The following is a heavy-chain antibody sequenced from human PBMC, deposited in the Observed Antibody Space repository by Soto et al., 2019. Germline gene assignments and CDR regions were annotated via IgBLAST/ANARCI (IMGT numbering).Heavy chain of an antibody. J-gene: IGHJ6*02. V-gene: IGHV3-73*02. Sequence: EVQLVESGGGLVHPGGSLKLSCAASGFPFNGSALHWFRQASGKGLEWVGRIRSKPNNYANAYAASLKGRFTISRDDSKNTAYLQMNSLKTEDTAVYYCAGDFYYNMDVWGQGTTVTVSS. CDR2: IRSKPNNYAN. CDR1: GFPFNGSA. CDR3: AGDFYYNMDV.